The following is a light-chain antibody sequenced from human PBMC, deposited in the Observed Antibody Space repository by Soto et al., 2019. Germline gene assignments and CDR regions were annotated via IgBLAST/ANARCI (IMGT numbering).Light chain of an antibody. J-gene: IGLJ1*01. CDR3: QSYDSSLSGYV. CDR1: SSNVGAGYD. V-gene: IGLV1-40*01. CDR2: NNN. Sequence: QSVLTQPPSVSGAPGQRVTISCTGSSSNVGAGYDVHWYQQLPGTAPKLLIYNNNNRPSGVPDRFSGSKSGTSASLAITGLQAEDEADYYCQSYDSSLSGYVFGTGPSSPS.